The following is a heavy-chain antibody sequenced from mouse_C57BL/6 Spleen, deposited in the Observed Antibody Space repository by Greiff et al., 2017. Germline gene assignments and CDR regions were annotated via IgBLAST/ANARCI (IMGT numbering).Heavy chain of an antibody. CDR2: IWSGGST. V-gene: IGHV2-2*01. Sequence: QVQLKESGPGLVQPSQSLSITCTVSGFSLTSYGVHWVRQSPGKGLEWLGVIWSGGSTDYNAAFISRLSISKDNSKSQVFFKMNSLQADDTAIYYCARRDYDYDEGDYYAMDYWGQGTSVTVSS. CDR1: GFSLTSYG. J-gene: IGHJ4*01. CDR3: ARRDYDYDEGDYYAMDY. D-gene: IGHD2-4*01.